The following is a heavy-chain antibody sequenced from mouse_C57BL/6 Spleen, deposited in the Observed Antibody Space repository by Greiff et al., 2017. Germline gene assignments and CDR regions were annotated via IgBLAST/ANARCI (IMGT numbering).Heavy chain of an antibody. CDR3: ARGYVDY. CDR1: GYTFTSYW. CDR2: IDPSDSYT. Sequence: QVQLQQPGAELVMPGASVKLSCKASGYTFTSYWMHWVKQRPGQGLEWIGEIDPSDSYTNYKQKFQGKSTVTADKSSSTAYMQLSSLTSADSAVYYCARGYVDYWGQGTTLTVSS. J-gene: IGHJ2*01. V-gene: IGHV1-69*01.